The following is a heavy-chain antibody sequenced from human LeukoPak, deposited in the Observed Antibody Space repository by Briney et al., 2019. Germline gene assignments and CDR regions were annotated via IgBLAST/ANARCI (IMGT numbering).Heavy chain of an antibody. CDR2: IRYDGSNQ. V-gene: IGHV3-30*02. CDR3: AKVQVAYFDY. J-gene: IGHJ4*02. CDR1: GFTFSSYG. Sequence: GGARRLSGAASGFTFSSYGMHGVRQGPSKGLEWVAFIRYDGSNQYYEDSVKGRLTISRDNSKNTLYLQMNSLRAEDTAVYYCAKVQVAYFDYWGQGTLVTVSS.